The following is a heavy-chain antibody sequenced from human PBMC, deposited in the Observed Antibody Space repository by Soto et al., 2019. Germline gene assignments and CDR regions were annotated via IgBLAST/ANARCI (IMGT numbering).Heavy chain of an antibody. CDR3: RTQWLD. J-gene: IGHJ4*02. D-gene: IGHD6-19*01. CDR1: GFTFSDAW. V-gene: IGHV3-15*01. CDR2: IKKKTDGGTT. Sequence: EVQLVESGGGLVKPGGSLRLSCAASGFTFSDAWMSWVRQAPGKGLEWVDLIKKKTDGGTTDYAAPVQGRFTISRDDSKNTLYLQMSSLKTEDTAVYYCRTQWLDWGQGTLVTVSS.